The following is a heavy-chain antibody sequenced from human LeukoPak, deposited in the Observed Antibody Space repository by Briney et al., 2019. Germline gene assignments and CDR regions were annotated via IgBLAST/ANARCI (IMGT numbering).Heavy chain of an antibody. V-gene: IGHV3-7*04. J-gene: IGHJ4*02. CDR3: ARGTYTFDY. Sequence: PGGSLTLSCAPAGLAFSRYWMTWISQAAGKGREWVGTIKQDGSEKYYVDSVMARFTISIDNPNNSLNLQMNSLRAEDTAVYYCARGTYTFDYWGQGTLVSVSS. D-gene: IGHD1-1*01. CDR1: GLAFSRYW. CDR2: IKQDGSEK.